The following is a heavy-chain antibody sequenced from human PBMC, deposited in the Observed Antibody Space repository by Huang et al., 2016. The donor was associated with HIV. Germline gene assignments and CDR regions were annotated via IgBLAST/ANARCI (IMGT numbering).Heavy chain of an antibody. CDR2: ISYDGSNK. D-gene: IGHD1-26*01. V-gene: IGHV3-30*18. CDR1: GFSFRTYG. CDR3: AKDGADEEWDIDY. Sequence: VQLVESGGGVVQPGRSLRLAWAASGFSFRTYGLHWVRQAPGKGLESVAGISYDGSNKYYAHSVKGRFTISRDTSENKVYLQMNSLRHEDTAVYYCAKDGADEEWDIDYWGQGTLVTVSS. J-gene: IGHJ4*02.